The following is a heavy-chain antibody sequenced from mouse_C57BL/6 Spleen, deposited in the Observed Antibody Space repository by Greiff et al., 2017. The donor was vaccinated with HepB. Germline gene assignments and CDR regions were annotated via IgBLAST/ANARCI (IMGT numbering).Heavy chain of an antibody. Sequence: ESGPGLVKPSQSLSLTCSVTGYSIPSGYYWNWIRQFPGNKLEWMGYISYDGSNNYNPSLKNRISITRDTSKNQFFLKLNSVTTEDTATYYCARDLLTGGYWGQGTTLTVSS. CDR3: ARDLLTGGY. CDR2: ISYDGSN. D-gene: IGHD4-1*01. CDR1: GYSIPSGYY. J-gene: IGHJ2*01. V-gene: IGHV3-6*01.